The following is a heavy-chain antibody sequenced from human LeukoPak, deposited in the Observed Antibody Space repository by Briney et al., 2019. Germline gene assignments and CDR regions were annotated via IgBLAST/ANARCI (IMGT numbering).Heavy chain of an antibody. CDR2: IYYSGST. J-gene: IGHJ3*02. CDR3: ARAAIVVVPAATKEDAFDI. D-gene: IGHD2-2*01. Sequence: SETLSLTCTVSGGSISSSSYYWGWIRQPPGKGLEWIGYIYYSGSTNYNPSLKSRVTISVDTSKNQFSLKLSSVTAADTAVYYCARAAIVVVPAATKEDAFDIWGQGTMVTVSS. CDR1: GGSISSSSYY. V-gene: IGHV4-61*05.